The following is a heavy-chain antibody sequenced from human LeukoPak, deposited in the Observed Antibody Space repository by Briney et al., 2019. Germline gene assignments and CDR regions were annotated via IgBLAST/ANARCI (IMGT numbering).Heavy chain of an antibody. J-gene: IGHJ4*02. D-gene: IGHD3-22*01. CDR1: GGSISSGDYY. CDR3: ARSPYYFDTSGYYCFDY. Sequence: SQTLSLTCTVSGGSISSGDYYWSWIRQPPGKGLEWIGYIYYSGSTYYNPSLKSRVTISVDTSKNQPSLKLNSVTAADTAVYYCARSPYYFDTSGYYCFDYWGQGTLVTVSS. CDR2: IYYSGST. V-gene: IGHV4-30-4*01.